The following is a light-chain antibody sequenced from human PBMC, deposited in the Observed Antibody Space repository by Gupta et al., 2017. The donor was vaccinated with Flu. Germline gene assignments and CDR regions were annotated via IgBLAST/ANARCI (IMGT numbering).Light chain of an antibody. CDR3: QQRINYPLT. V-gene: IGKV3-11*01. CDR1: QSVSNY. J-gene: IGKJ4*01. CDR2: EAS. Sequence: LFLSPGERATLACRASQSVSNYLAWYQQKPGQAPRLIIYEASNRATGIPARFSGSGSGTDVTLTITSLEPEDFAVYYCQQRINYPLTVGGGTKVEI.